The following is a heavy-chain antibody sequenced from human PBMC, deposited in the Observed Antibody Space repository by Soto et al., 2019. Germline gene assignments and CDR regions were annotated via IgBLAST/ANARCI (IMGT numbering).Heavy chain of an antibody. CDR1: GFTFTTYG. V-gene: IGHV3-30*18. Sequence: GGSLRLSYKTSGFTFTTYGIQWVRQAPGKGLEWVAIITSDGNNKYYAGSVRGRFTISRDNTNNIVYLQMSSLRGEDTGVYFCAKGGDFDFWGQGTLVTVSS. D-gene: IGHD6-25*01. J-gene: IGHJ4*02. CDR3: AKGGDFDF. CDR2: ITSDGNNK.